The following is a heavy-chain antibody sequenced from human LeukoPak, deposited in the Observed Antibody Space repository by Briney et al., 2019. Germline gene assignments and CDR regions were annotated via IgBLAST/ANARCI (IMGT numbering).Heavy chain of an antibody. CDR1: GFTFSSYT. CDR2: ISGSGGST. J-gene: IGHJ4*02. V-gene: IGHV3-23*01. CDR3: AKDSSRYFDWSCFDY. D-gene: IGHD3-9*01. Sequence: QSGGSLRLSCAASGFTFSSYTMSWVCQVPGKGLEWVSAISGSGGSTYYADSVKGRFTISRDNSKNTLYLQMNSLRAEDTAVYYCAKDSSRYFDWSCFDYWGQGTLVTVSS.